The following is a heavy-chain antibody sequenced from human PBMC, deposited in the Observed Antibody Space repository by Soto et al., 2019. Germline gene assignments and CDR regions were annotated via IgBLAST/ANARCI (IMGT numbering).Heavy chain of an antibody. V-gene: IGHV3-30*18. J-gene: IGHJ6*02. D-gene: IGHD3-10*01. Sequence: GGSLRLSCEASGFTFSAFGMHWVRQAPGKGLEWVAIISYDGILKYYADSVKGRFTISRDTSKSALYLQMNSLRPEDTAVYCCAKDFKISGGHYGSLNYYYGMDVWGQGTTVTVSS. CDR1: GFTFSAFG. CDR2: ISYDGILK. CDR3: AKDFKISGGHYGSLNYYYGMDV.